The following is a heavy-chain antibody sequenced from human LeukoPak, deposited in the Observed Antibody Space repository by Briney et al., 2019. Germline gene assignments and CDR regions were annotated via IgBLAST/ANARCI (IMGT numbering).Heavy chain of an antibody. CDR1: GGSISSGTYY. Sequence: PSQTLSLTCTVSGGSISSGTYYWSWIRQPAGKGLEWIGRIYTSGSTNYNPSLKSRVTILVDTSENLFSLMLSSVTAADTAVYYCARARCNWNDGGWFDPWGQGTLITVSS. V-gene: IGHV4-61*02. CDR3: ARARCNWNDGGWFDP. D-gene: IGHD1-1*01. CDR2: IYTSGST. J-gene: IGHJ5*02.